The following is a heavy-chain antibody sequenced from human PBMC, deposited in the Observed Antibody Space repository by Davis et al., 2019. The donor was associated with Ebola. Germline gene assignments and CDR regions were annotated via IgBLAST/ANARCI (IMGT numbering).Heavy chain of an antibody. CDR3: ARSPYDSAYYYYGMDV. D-gene: IGHD3-22*01. Sequence: ASVKVSCKASGYTFTGYYMHWVRQAPGQGLEWMGWINPNSGSTNYAQKFQGWVTMTRDTSISTAYMELSRLRSDDTAVYYCARSPYDSAYYYYGMDVWGQGTTVTVSS. CDR1: GYTFTGYY. V-gene: IGHV1-2*04. J-gene: IGHJ6*02. CDR2: INPNSGST.